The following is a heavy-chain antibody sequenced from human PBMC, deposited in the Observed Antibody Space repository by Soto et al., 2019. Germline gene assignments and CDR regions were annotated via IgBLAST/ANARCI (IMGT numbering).Heavy chain of an antibody. J-gene: IGHJ4*02. CDR1: GFTFSSYA. CDR3: AKALGGSGSYYNFDY. CDR2: ISGSGGST. D-gene: IGHD3-10*01. Sequence: GGSLRLSCAASGFTFSSYAMSWVRQAPGKGLEWVSAISGSGGSTYYADSVKGRFTISRDNSKNTLYLQMNSLRAEDTAVYYCAKALGGSGSYYNFDYWGQGTLVTVSS. V-gene: IGHV3-23*01.